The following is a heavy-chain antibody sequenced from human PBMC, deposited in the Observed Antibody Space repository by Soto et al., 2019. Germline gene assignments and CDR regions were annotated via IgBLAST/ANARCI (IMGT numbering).Heavy chain of an antibody. CDR1: GFTFSAYL. CDR3: AKPKLGIRAFDL. J-gene: IGHJ3*01. CDR2: ISGTDGTT. D-gene: IGHD7-27*01. Sequence: GSLRLSCEASGFTFSAYLMTWVRQAPGKGLEWVSSISGTDGTTYYADSVKGRFSISRDNSKNTLYLQMNGLSVNDTAVYYCAKPKLGIRAFDLWGQGTLVTVSS. V-gene: IGHV3-23*01.